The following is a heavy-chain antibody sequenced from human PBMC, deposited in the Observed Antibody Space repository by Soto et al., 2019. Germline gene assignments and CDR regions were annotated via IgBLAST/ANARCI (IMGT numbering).Heavy chain of an antibody. CDR3: ARTAAAGKYYYGLDV. CDR1: GYSFTSYW. CDR2: IYPGDSDT. V-gene: IGHV5-51*01. J-gene: IGHJ6*02. Sequence: GESLKISCKGSGYSFTSYWIGWVRQMPGKGLECMGIIYPGDSDTRYSPSFQGQVTISADKSISTAYLQWSSLKASDTTMYYCARTAAAGKYYYGLDVWGQGTTVTVSS. D-gene: IGHD6-13*01.